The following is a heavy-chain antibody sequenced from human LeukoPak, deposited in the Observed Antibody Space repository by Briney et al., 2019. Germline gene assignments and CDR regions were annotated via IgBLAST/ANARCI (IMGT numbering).Heavy chain of an antibody. V-gene: IGHV3-23*01. CDR1: GFTFSNFA. CDR3: ARASSGLDY. CDR2: ISGSGDKT. Sequence: QSGGSLRLSCAASGFTFSNFAVTWVRQAPGKGLEWVSTISGSGDKTYYADSVKGRFTISRDNSKNTLYLQMNSLRAEDTAVYYCARASSGLDYWGQGTLVTVSS. D-gene: IGHD3-22*01. J-gene: IGHJ4*02.